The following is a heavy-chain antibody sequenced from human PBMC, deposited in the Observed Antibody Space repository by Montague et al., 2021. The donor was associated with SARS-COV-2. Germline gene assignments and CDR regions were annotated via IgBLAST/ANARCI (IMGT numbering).Heavy chain of an antibody. J-gene: IGHJ4*02. V-gene: IGHV3-30-3*01. CDR2: ISYDGSNK. Sequence: SLRLSCAASGFTFSSYAMHWVRQAPGKELEWVAVISYDGSNKYYXDSVKGRFTISRDNSKNTLYLQMNSLRAEDTAVYYCARGTGISSGWFDYWGQGTLVTVSS. D-gene: IGHD6-19*01. CDR1: GFTFSSYA. CDR3: ARGTGISSGWFDY.